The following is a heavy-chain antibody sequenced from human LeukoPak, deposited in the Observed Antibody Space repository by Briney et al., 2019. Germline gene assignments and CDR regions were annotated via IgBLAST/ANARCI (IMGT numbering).Heavy chain of an antibody. CDR2: INPNSGGT. J-gene: IGHJ4*02. CDR1: GYTFTGYY. V-gene: IGHV1-2*02. Sequence: ASVKVSCKASGYTFTGYYMHWVRQAPGQGLEWMGWINPNSGGTNYAQKFQGRVTMTRDTSISTAYMELRSLRSEDTAVYYCGRDIGDTTIGYWGQGTLVTVSS. D-gene: IGHD1-1*01. CDR3: GRDIGDTTIGY.